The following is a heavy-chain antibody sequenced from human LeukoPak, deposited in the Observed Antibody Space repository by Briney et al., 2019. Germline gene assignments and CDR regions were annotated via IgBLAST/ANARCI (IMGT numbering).Heavy chain of an antibody. D-gene: IGHD3-10*01. CDR1: GYTFTGYY. Sequence: ASVKVSCKASGYTFTGYYMHWVRQAPGQGLEWMGCINPNSGGTNYAQKFQGRVTMTRDTSISTAYKELSRLRSDDQAVYYCAPSGRGGPYYFDYWGEKTVDSVS. V-gene: IGHV1-2*02. CDR3: APSGRGGPYYFDY. CDR2: INPNSGGT. J-gene: IGHJ4*02.